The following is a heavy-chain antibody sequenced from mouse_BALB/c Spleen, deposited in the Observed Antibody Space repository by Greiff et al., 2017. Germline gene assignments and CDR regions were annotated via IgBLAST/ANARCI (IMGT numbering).Heavy chain of an antibody. CDR1: GYAFSSSW. Sequence: QVQLKQSGPELVKPGASVKISCKASGYAFSSSWMNWVKQRPGQGLEWIGRIYPGDGDTNYNGKFKGKATLTADKSSSTAYMQLSSLTSVDSAVYFCARYGYGAWFAYWGQGTLVTVSA. V-gene: IGHV1-82*01. J-gene: IGHJ3*01. CDR2: IYPGDGDT. D-gene: IGHD2-2*01. CDR3: ARYGYGAWFAY.